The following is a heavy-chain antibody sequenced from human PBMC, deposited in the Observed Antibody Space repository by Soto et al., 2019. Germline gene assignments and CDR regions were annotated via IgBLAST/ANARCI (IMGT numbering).Heavy chain of an antibody. J-gene: IGHJ5*02. CDR2: INPNSGGT. CDR1: GYTFTGYY. CDR3: AREGYCSGGSCYEIDDNWFDP. D-gene: IGHD2-15*01. Sequence: ASVKVSCKASGYTFTGYYMHWVRQAPGQGLEWMGWINPNSGGTNYAQKFQGRVTMTRDTSISTAYMELSRLRSDDTAVYYCAREGYCSGGSCYEIDDNWFDPWGQGTLVTVSS. V-gene: IGHV1-2*02.